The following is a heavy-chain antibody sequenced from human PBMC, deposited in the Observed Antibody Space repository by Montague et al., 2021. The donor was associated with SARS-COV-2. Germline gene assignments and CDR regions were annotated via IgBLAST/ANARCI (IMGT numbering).Heavy chain of an antibody. V-gene: IGHV3-30-3*01. D-gene: IGHD3-16*02. CDR3: ARGRGSYRSDFDY. J-gene: IGHJ4*02. Sequence: SLRLSCAASGFTFSSYAMHWVRQAPGKGLEWVAVISYDGSNKYYADSVKGRFTISRDNSKNTLYLQMNSLSAEDTAVYYCARGRGSYRSDFDYWGQGTLVTVSS. CDR1: GFTFSSYA. CDR2: ISYDGSNK.